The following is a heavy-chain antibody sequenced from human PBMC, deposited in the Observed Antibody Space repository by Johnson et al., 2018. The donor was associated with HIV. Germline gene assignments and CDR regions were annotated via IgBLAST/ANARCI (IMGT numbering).Heavy chain of an antibody. Sequence: QVQLVESGGGVVQPGGSLRLSCAASGFTFSSYGMHWVRQAPAKGLEWVAFISYDGSDKYYADSVKGRFTISRDNSKNTLYLQMNSLRAEDTAVYFCAREMVAAKDAFDIWGQGTMVTVSS. CDR1: GFTFSSYG. J-gene: IGHJ3*02. CDR3: AREMVAAKDAFDI. CDR2: ISYDGSDK. V-gene: IGHV3-30*03. D-gene: IGHD2-15*01.